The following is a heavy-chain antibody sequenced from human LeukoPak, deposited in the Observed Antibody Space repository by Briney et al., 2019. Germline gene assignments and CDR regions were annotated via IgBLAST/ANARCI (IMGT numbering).Heavy chain of an antibody. D-gene: IGHD3-9*01. CDR3: ASRQYNILTGYDGALDI. V-gene: IGHV3-23*01. CDR2: ISARGGST. Sequence: GGSLILSCAASGFTFSTFAMSWVRQAPGKGLEWVSIISARGGSTYYADSVKGRFTISRDNSKNPLYLQMNSLRAEDAAVYYCASRQYNILTGYDGALDIWGQGTMVTVSS. CDR1: GFTFSTFA. J-gene: IGHJ3*02.